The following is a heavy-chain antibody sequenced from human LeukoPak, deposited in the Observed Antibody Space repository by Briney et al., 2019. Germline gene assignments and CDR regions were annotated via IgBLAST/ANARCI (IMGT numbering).Heavy chain of an antibody. J-gene: IGHJ5*02. CDR1: GFTFSSYW. CDR2: IKQDGSEK. CDR3: ARDSGLWFGELSPYWFDP. Sequence: GGSLRLSCAASGFTFSSYWMSWVRQAPGKGLEWVANIKQDGSEKYYVDSVKGRFTISRDNAKNSLYRQMNSLRAEDTAVYYCARDSGLWFGELSPYWFDPWGQGTLVTVSS. V-gene: IGHV3-7*01. D-gene: IGHD3-10*01.